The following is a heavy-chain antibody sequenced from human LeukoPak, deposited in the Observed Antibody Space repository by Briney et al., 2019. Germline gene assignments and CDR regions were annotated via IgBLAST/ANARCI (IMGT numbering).Heavy chain of an antibody. V-gene: IGHV3-7*01. CDR2: IKQDGSEK. D-gene: IGHD6-13*01. J-gene: IGHJ6*02. CDR3: ARELGRYSSSWYGNYYYYGMDV. CDR1: GFTFSRYW. Sequence: GGSLRLSCAVSGFTFSRYWMAWVRQAPGKGLEWVANIKQDGSEKNYEDSVKGRFTISGDNAKNSLYPQMDSLRAEDTAVYYCARELGRYSSSWYGNYYYYGMDVWGQGTTVTVSS.